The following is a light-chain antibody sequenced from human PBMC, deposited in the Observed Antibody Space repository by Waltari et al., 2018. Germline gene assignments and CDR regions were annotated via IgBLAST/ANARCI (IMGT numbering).Light chain of an antibody. J-gene: IGLJ3*02. CDR1: GSNIGAGFD. CDR2: GNN. Sequence: QSVLTQPPSVSGPPGQRVTNSCTGSGSNIGAGFDVHCYQQLPGTAPKLLFYGNNSRPSGVPDRFSASKSGTSASLAITGLQAEDEADYYCQSYDSSLTGSWVFGGGTKLTVL. V-gene: IGLV1-40*01. CDR3: QSYDSSLTGSWV.